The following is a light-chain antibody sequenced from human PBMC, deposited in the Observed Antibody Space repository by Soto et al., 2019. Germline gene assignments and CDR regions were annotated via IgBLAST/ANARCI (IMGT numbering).Light chain of an antibody. CDR1: SSDVGGYNY. J-gene: IGLJ1*01. CDR2: DVS. CDR3: GSYTTSSTLYV. V-gene: IGLV2-14*01. Sequence: QSVLTQPASVSGSPGQPITISCTGTSSDVGGYNYVSWYQQHPGKAPKVMIYDVSNRPSGVSNRFSGSKSGNTAALTISGPQAEDEADYYCGSYTTSSTLYVFGTGTKRTVL.